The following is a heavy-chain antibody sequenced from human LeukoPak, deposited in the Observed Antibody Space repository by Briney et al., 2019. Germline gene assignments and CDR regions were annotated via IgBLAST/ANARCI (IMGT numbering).Heavy chain of an antibody. D-gene: IGHD3-10*01. CDR3: ALGESFDY. CDR2: IDPSSTTI. V-gene: IGHV3-48*01. Sequence: PGGSLRLSCAASGFTFKSYSINWVRQAPGKGLEWVSYIDPSSTTIHYADSVKGRFTISRDNAKNSLYLQMNSLRAEDTAVYFCALGESFDYWGQGTLVTVSS. CDR1: GFTFKSYS. J-gene: IGHJ4*02.